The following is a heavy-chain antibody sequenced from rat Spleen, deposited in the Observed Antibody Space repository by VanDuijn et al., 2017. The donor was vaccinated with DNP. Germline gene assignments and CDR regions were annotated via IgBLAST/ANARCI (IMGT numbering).Heavy chain of an antibody. CDR2: IRYDGGST. D-gene: IGHD1-5*01. Sequence: EVQLVESGGDLVQPGRSLKLFCAASGFTFSDYYMAWVRQAPTKGLEWVAYIRYDGGSTKNGDSVKGRFSIYRDNAKNTLYLQINSLRSEDTATYYCTTDGDRYNYWGQGVMVTVSS. J-gene: IGHJ2*01. V-gene: IGHV5-20*01. CDR1: GFTFSDYY. CDR3: TTDGDRYNY.